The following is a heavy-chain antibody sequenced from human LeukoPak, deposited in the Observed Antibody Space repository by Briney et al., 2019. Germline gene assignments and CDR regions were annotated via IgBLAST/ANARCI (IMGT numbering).Heavy chain of an antibody. V-gene: IGHV4-39*01. CDR1: GGSISSSSYY. D-gene: IGHD1-26*01. CDR3: ARQGSGRSSDY. J-gene: IGHJ4*02. Sequence: MASETLSLTCTVSGGSISSSSYYWGWIRQPPGKGLEWIGSIYYSGSTFYNPSLKSRVTISVDTSKNQFSLKLSSVTAADTAVYYCARQGSGRSSDYWGQGTLVTVSS. CDR2: IYYSGST.